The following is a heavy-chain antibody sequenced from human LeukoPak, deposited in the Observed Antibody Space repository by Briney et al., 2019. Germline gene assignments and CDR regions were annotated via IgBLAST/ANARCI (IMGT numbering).Heavy chain of an antibody. V-gene: IGHV4-38-2*02. D-gene: IGHD3-3*01. Sequence: SETLSLTCTVSGYSISSGYYWGWIRQPPGKGLEWIGSIYHSGSTYYNPSLKSRVTISVDTSKNQFSLKLSSVTAAGTAVYYCAREYSIFGVAKYSVWFDPWGQGTLVTVSS. CDR3: AREYSIFGVAKYSVWFDP. CDR1: GYSISSGYY. J-gene: IGHJ5*02. CDR2: IYHSGST.